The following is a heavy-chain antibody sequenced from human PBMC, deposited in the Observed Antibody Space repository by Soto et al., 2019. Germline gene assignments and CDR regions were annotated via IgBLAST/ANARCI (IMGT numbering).Heavy chain of an antibody. J-gene: IGHJ3*01. Sequence: PGGSLRLSCAASGFTFSTYWMEWVRQAPGEGLVWVSQISNDGSSANYADSVEGRFTVSRDNAKNTLYLQMTSLRADDTAVYYCARDRGRLFDLWGQGTLVTVSS. V-gene: IGHV3-74*01. D-gene: IGHD6-25*01. CDR3: ARDRGRLFDL. CDR2: ISNDGSSA. CDR1: GFTFSTYW.